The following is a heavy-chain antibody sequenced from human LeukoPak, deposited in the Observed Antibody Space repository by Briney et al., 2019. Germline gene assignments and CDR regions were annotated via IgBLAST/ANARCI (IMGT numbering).Heavy chain of an antibody. V-gene: IGHV4-39*06. CDR1: GGSISSSSYY. D-gene: IGHD2-21*02. CDR2: IYYSGST. J-gene: IGHJ5*01. Sequence: SETLSLTCTVSGGSISSSSYYWGWIRQPPGKGLEWIGSIYYSGSTYYNPSLKSRVIISVDPSKNQFTLKLTSVSAADTAMYYCARATDAIFDWFDSWGQGTLVTVSS. CDR3: ARATDAIFDWFDS.